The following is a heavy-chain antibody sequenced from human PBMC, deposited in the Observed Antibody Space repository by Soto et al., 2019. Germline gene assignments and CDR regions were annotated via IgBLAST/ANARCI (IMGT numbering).Heavy chain of an antibody. Sequence: EVQLLESGGGLVQPGGSLRLSCAASGFTFSSYAMSWVRQAPGKGLEWVSAIGVSGDTTYYADSVKGRFTISRDNSKNALYLQMGSLRAEETAVYYCAQVRWFGELRALYWGQGTLVTVSS. CDR1: GFTFSSYA. V-gene: IGHV3-23*01. J-gene: IGHJ4*02. CDR2: IGVSGDTT. D-gene: IGHD3-10*01. CDR3: AQVRWFGELRALY.